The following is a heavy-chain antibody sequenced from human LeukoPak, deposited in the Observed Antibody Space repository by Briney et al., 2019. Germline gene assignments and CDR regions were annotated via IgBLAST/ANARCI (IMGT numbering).Heavy chain of an antibody. V-gene: IGHV3-30*02. CDR3: ARALLWFGEYDY. J-gene: IGHJ4*02. D-gene: IGHD3-10*01. CDR1: GFIFSSYG. Sequence: PGGSLRLSCAASGFIFSSYGMHWVRQALGKGLEWVAFIRYDGSDKFYADSVKGRFTISRDNSKNKVYLQMNSLRAEDTAVYYCARALLWFGEYDYRGQGTLVTVSS. CDR2: IRYDGSDK.